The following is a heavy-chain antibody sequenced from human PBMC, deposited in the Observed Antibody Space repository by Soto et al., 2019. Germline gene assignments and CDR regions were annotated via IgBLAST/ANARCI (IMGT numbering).Heavy chain of an antibody. CDR2: IIPIFATT. CDR1: SGSFIIDA. J-gene: IGHJ6*02. Sequence: XSEEVSFKASSGSFIIDAVSWVRQAPGQGLEWMGGIIPIFATTNYAQKVQGRVTITADESTTTAYMELSSLRSDDTAVYYCTKGVGVAVRPDYYYYGMDVWGQGTTVTVSS. CDR3: TKGVGVAVRPDYYYYGMDV. V-gene: IGHV1-69*13. D-gene: IGHD6-19*01.